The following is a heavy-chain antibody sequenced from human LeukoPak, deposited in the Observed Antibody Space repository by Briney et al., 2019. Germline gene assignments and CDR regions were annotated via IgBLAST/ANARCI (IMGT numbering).Heavy chain of an antibody. CDR1: GGSISSYY. CDR2: IYYSGST. Sequence: SETLSLTCTVSGGSISSYYRSWVRQPPGKGLEWIGYIYYSGSTNYNPSLKSRVTISVDTSKNQFSLKLSSVTAADTAVYYCARGRDGYGDNWFDPWGQGTLVTVSS. V-gene: IGHV4-59*01. J-gene: IGHJ5*02. D-gene: IGHD5-24*01. CDR3: ARGRDGYGDNWFDP.